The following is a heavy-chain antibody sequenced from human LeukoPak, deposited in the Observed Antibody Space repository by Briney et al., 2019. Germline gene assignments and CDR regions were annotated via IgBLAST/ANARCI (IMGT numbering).Heavy chain of an antibody. CDR3: AKDRGVIFHSYFDY. CDR1: GFTFSNYA. D-gene: IGHD3/OR15-3a*01. CDR2: MSGSGGST. Sequence: QPGGSLRLSCVVSGFTFSNYAMSWVRQAPGKGLEWVSAMSGSGGSTNYADSVKGRFTISRDNFKNTLYLQMNSLRAEDTAVYYCAKDRGVIFHSYFDYWGQGTLVTVSS. J-gene: IGHJ4*02. V-gene: IGHV3-23*01.